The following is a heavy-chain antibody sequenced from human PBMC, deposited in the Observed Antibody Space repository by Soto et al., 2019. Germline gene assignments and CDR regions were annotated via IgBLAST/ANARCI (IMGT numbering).Heavy chain of an antibody. CDR3: GRDHSGSYNLGY. V-gene: IGHV4-59*01. CDR1: GGSISSYY. D-gene: IGHD1-26*01. Sequence: SETLSLTCTVSGGSISSYYWSWIRQPPGKGLEWIGYIYYSGSTNYNPSLKSRVTISVDTSKNQFSLKLNSVTAADTAVYYCGRDHSGSYNLGYWGQGTLVTVSS. CDR2: IYYSGST. J-gene: IGHJ4*02.